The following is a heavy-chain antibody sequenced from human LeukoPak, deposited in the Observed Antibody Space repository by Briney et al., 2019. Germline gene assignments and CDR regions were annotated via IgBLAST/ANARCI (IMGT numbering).Heavy chain of an antibody. J-gene: IGHJ6*02. CDR1: GFTFSSYS. D-gene: IGHD1-26*01. CDR2: ISSSSSTI. Sequence: GGSLRLSCAVSGFTFSSYSMNWVRQAPGKGLEWVSYISSSSSTIYYADSVKGRFTISRDNAKNSLYQQMNSLRAEDTAVYYCASGGLVGADGTGPYYYYGMDVWGQGTTVTVSS. V-gene: IGHV3-48*04. CDR3: ASGGLVGADGTGPYYYYGMDV.